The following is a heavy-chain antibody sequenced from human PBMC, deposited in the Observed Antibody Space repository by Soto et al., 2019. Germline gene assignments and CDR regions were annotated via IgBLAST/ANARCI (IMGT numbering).Heavy chain of an antibody. J-gene: IGHJ5*02. CDR2: ISSSGSSI. D-gene: IGHD3-10*01. Sequence: GGSLRLSCAASGFTFSDYYMSWIRQAPGKGLEWVSYISSSGSSIYYAESVKGRFTISRDNAKNSLYLQMNSLRAEDTAVYYCARVRYYDSGSSIIWFDPWGQGTLVTVSS. V-gene: IGHV3-11*01. CDR1: GFTFSDYY. CDR3: ARVRYYDSGSSIIWFDP.